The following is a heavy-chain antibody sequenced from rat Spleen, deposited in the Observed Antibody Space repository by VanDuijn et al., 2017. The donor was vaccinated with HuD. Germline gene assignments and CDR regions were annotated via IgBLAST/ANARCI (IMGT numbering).Heavy chain of an antibody. CDR2: IKAKSNNYAT. D-gene: IGHD1-11*01. Sequence: EVQLVETGGSLVQPGKSLKLTCATSGFTFSNAWMHWVRQSPEKQLEWVAQIKAKSNNYATYYAESVKGRFTISRDDSKSSIYLQMNNLKEEDTAIYYCATEGRFAYWGQGTLVTVSS. V-gene: IGHV6-8*01. J-gene: IGHJ3*01. CDR3: ATEGRFAY. CDR1: GFTFSNAW.